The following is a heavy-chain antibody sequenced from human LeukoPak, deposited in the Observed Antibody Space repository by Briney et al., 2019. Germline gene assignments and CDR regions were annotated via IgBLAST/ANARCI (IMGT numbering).Heavy chain of an antibody. CDR1: GLTFSDSA. CDR2: IRNKPNNYAT. J-gene: IGHJ3*02. Sequence: GGSLRLSCAASGLTFSDSAIHWVRQASGKGLEWIGRIRNKPNNYATAYAASVKGRFTISRDDSKNTAYLQMNSLRAEDTAVYYCARCSSWYDLCAFDIWGQGTMVTVSS. CDR3: ARCSSWYDLCAFDI. D-gene: IGHD6-13*01. V-gene: IGHV3-73*01.